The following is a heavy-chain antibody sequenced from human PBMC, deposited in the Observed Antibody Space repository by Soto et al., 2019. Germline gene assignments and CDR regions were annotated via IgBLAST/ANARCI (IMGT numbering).Heavy chain of an antibody. D-gene: IGHD4-4*01. CDR2: VYSSGST. CDR1: GGSISNYY. Sequence: SETLSLTCTVSGGSISNYYWSWIRQSPGEGLEWIGYVYSSGSTNFNPSLKSRVTISVDTSKNQFSLKLSSVTAADTAVYYCVLHKGGQMSRVIDSWGQGTLVTVSS. J-gene: IGHJ4*02. CDR3: VLHKGGQMSRVIDS. V-gene: IGHV4-59*08.